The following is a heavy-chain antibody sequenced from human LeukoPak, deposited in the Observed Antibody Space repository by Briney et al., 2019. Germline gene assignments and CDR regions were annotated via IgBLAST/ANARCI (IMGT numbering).Heavy chain of an antibody. J-gene: IGHJ4*02. D-gene: IGHD2-2*01. Sequence: ASVEVSCKASGYTFTSYDINWVRQATGQGLEWMGWMNPNSGNTGYAQKFQGRVTMTRNTYISTAYMELSSLRSEDTAVYYCARDCSSTSCSQNWGQGTLVTVSS. CDR1: GYTFTSYD. CDR3: ARDCSSTSCSQN. CDR2: MNPNSGNT. V-gene: IGHV1-8*01.